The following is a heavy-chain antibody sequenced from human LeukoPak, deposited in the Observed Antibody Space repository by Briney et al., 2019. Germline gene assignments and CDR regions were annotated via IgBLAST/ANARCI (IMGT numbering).Heavy chain of an antibody. CDR1: GGSISSYY. CDR2: IYYSGST. J-gene: IGHJ4*02. V-gene: IGHV4-59*12. Sequence: SETLSLTCTVSGGSISSYYWSWIRQPPGKGLEWIGYIYYSGSTNYNPSLKSRVTISVDTSKNQFSLKLSSVTAADTAVYYCASSPGIAVAGYFDYWGQGTLVTVSS. D-gene: IGHD6-19*01. CDR3: ASSPGIAVAGYFDY.